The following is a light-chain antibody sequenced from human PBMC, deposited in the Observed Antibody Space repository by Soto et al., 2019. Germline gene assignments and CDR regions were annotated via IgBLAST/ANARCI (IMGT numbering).Light chain of an antibody. Sequence: QSALTQPASVSGSPGQSITISCTGTTSDIGAYNYVSWYQHHPGKAPKLLIYDVTDRPSGVSDRFSGSKSGNTASLTISGLLAEDEADYFCTSYTTINTVVVFGGGTKLTFL. CDR1: TSDIGAYNY. J-gene: IGLJ2*01. CDR2: DVT. V-gene: IGLV2-14*03. CDR3: TSYTTINTVVV.